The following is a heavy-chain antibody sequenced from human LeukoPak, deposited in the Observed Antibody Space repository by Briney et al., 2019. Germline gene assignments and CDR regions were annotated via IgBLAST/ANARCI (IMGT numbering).Heavy chain of an antibody. V-gene: IGHV3-74*01. CDR2: IDVAGSTT. D-gene: IGHD3-10*01. CDR1: GFTFSRYW. J-gene: IGHJ4*02. CDR3: ARDPAGYYYGSGSSYFDY. Sequence: GGSLRLSCAASGFTFSRYWMHWVRHAPGKGLVWVSRIDVAGSTTSYADSVKGRFTISRDNSKNTLYLQMNSLRAEDTAIYYCARDPAGYYYGSGSSYFDYWGLGTLVTVSS.